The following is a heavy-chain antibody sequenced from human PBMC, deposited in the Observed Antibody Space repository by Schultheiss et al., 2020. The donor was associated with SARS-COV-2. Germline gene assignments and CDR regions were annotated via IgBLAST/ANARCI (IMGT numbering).Heavy chain of an antibody. D-gene: IGHD3-22*01. CDR3: ARDSLDYYDSTEAFDI. J-gene: IGHJ3*02. Sequence: GGSLRLSCAASGFTFSSYVLHWVRRAPGKGPEWVSAISGSGGSTYYADYVKGRFTISRDNAKNSLYLQMNSLRAEDTAVYYCARDSLDYYDSTEAFDIWGQGTMVTVSS. CDR1: GFTFSSYV. CDR2: ISGSGGST. V-gene: IGHV3-21*01.